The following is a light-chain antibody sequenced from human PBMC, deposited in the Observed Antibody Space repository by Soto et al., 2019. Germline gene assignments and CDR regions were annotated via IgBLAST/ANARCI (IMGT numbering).Light chain of an antibody. CDR3: QQSYSTPHT. V-gene: IGKV3-15*01. Sequence: EVVMTRSPATLSVSPVSLAALYGMASETVATNLAWYQQKPGQAPRLLISGASTRAAGISDRFRGGGSGTDFTLTISSLQPEDFATYYCQQSYSTPHTFGQGTQLDIK. J-gene: IGKJ5*01. CDR1: ETVATN. CDR2: GAS.